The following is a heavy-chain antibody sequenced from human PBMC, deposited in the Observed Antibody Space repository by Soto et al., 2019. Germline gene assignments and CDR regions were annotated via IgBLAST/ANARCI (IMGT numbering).Heavy chain of an antibody. CDR2: ISYDGSNK. D-gene: IGHD2-2*01. J-gene: IGHJ6*02. V-gene: IGHV3-30*18. CDR3: AKQGCISTSCWSPPDYYYYGMDV. Sequence: AGGSLRLSCAASGFTFSSYGMHWVRQAPGKGLEWVAVISYDGSNKYYADSVKGRFTISRDNSKNTLYLQMNSLRAEDTAVYYCAKQGCISTSCWSPPDYYYYGMDVWGQGTTVTVSS. CDR1: GFTFSSYG.